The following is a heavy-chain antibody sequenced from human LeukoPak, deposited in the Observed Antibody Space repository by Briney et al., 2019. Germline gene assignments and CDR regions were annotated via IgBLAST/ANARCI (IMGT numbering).Heavy chain of an antibody. Sequence: GSSVKVSCKASGGTFSSYAISWVRQAPGQGLEWMGRIIPIFGTANYAQKFQGRVTITADKSTSTAYMELSSLRSEDTAVYYCARVLYDSSGYKAPAEYFQHWGQGTLVTVSS. CDR3: ARVLYDSSGYKAPAEYFQH. D-gene: IGHD3-22*01. J-gene: IGHJ1*01. V-gene: IGHV1-69*06. CDR2: IIPIFGTA. CDR1: GGTFSSYA.